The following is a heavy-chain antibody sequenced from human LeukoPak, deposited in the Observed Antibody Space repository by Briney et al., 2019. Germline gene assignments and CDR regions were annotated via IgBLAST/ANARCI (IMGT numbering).Heavy chain of an antibody. J-gene: IGHJ4*01. V-gene: IGHV4-39*01. Sequence: SETLSLTCTVSGGSISSSSYYWGWIRQPPGKGLEWIGSIYYSGSTYYNPSLKSRVTISVDTSKNQFSLKLSSVTAADTAVYCCARHSSGWYLPTHFDYWGQGTLVTVSS. CDR2: IYYSGST. CDR3: ARHSSGWYLPTHFDY. D-gene: IGHD6-19*01. CDR1: GGSISSSSYY.